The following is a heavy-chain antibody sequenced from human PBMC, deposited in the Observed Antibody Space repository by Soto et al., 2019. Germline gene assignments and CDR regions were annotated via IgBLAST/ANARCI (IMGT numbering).Heavy chain of an antibody. CDR1: GGSISSGGYY. CDR3: ARDYPASYPAYYSYGMDV. Sequence: QVQLQESGPGLVKPSQTLSLTCTVSGGSISSGGYYWSWIRQHPGKGLEWIGYIYYSTYYNPSLKSRVPMSVDTSKNQFSLKLSSVTAADTAVYYCARDYPASYPAYYSYGMDVWGQGTTVTVSS. V-gene: IGHV4-31*03. D-gene: IGHD3-16*02. CDR2: IYYST. J-gene: IGHJ6*02.